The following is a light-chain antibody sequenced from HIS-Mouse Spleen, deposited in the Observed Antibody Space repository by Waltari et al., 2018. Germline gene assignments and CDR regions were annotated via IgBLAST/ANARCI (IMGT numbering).Light chain of an antibody. CDR3: YSTDSSGNHRV. CDR1: ALPKQS. CDR2: EDN. Sequence: SYELTQPPSVSVSPGQTARITCSGDALPKQSAYWYQQKSGQAPVLVIYEDNKRPSGIPERFSGSSSGTMATLTISGAQVEDEADYYCYSTDSSGNHRVFGGGTKLTVL. V-gene: IGLV3-10*01. J-gene: IGLJ2*01.